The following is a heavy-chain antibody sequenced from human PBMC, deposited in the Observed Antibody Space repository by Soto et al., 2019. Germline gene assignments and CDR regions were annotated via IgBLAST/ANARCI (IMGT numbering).Heavy chain of an antibody. CDR2: IDPGGSDT. Sequence: GESLKISCTTSGYSFTTYWINWVRQMPGKGLEWMGKIDPGGSDTTYSPSFQGHVTISLDKSITAAYLQWSSLKASDTAMYYCARVGHDYSTSGMDVWGQGTTVTVSS. V-gene: IGHV5-10-1*01. J-gene: IGHJ6*02. CDR1: GYSFTTYW. CDR3: ARVGHDYSTSGMDV. D-gene: IGHD4-4*01.